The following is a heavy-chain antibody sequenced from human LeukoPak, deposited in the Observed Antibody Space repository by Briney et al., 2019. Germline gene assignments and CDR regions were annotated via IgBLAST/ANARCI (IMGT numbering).Heavy chain of an antibody. CDR2: ISNDGGGT. CDR3: AKGSSGYFADL. J-gene: IGHJ5*02. D-gene: IGHD3-22*01. CDR1: GFIFNNYG. Sequence: GGSLRPSCAASGFIFNNYGLIWVRQAPGKGLEWVSAISNDGGGTQYADFVEGRFTISRDNSKNTLFLQMSSLRAEDTALYYCAKGSSGYFADLWGQGTLVTVSS. V-gene: IGHV3-23*01.